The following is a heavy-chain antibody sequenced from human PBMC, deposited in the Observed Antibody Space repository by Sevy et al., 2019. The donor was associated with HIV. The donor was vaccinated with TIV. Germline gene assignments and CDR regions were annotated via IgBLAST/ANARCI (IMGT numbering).Heavy chain of an antibody. CDR3: AREGSIAARPKMDYYYYMDV. J-gene: IGHJ6*03. D-gene: IGHD6-6*01. V-gene: IGHV3-48*01. Sequence: GGSLRLSCAASGFTFSSYSMNWVRQAPGKGLEWVSYISSSSSTIYYADSVKGRFTISRDNAKNSLYLQMNSLRAEDTAVYYCAREGSIAARPKMDYYYYMDVWGKGTTVTVSS. CDR1: GFTFSSYS. CDR2: ISSSSSTI.